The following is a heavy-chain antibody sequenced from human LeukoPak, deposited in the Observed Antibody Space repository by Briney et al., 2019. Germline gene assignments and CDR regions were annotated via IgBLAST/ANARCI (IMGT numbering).Heavy chain of an antibody. J-gene: IGHJ6*04. V-gene: IGHV3-30*03. D-gene: IGHD6-13*01. CDR3: AISGPAAAGTYYYYGMDV. CDR2: ISYDGSNK. Sequence: GGSLRLSCAASGFTFSSYWMSWVRQAPGKGLEWVAVISYDGSNKYYRDSVKGRFTIYRDNSKNTLYLQMNSLRAEDTAVYYCAISGPAAAGTYYYYGMDVWGKGTTVTVSS. CDR1: GFTFSSYW.